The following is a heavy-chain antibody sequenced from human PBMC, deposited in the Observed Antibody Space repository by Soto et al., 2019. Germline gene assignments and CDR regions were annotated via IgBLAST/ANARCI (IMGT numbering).Heavy chain of an antibody. J-gene: IGHJ4*02. CDR3: ARGGIAAAAPPDY. CDR2: IYYSGST. V-gene: IGHV4-31*03. D-gene: IGHD6-13*01. Sequence: SETLCVTYSGSAGSMRSGGYLLSWIRQHPGKGLEWIGYIYYSGSTYYNPSLKSRVTISVDTSKNQFSLKLSSVTAADTAVYYCARGGIAAAAPPDYWGQGTLVTVS. CDR1: AGSMRSGGYL.